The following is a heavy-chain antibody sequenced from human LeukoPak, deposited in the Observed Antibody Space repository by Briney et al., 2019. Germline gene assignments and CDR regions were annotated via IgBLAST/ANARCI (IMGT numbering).Heavy chain of an antibody. V-gene: IGHV4-38-2*02. J-gene: IGHJ4*02. CDR3: ARERDCSSTSCSSYYFDY. Sequence: SETLSLTCTVSGYSISSGYYWGWIRQPPGKGLEWIGSIYHSGSTYYNPSLKSRVTISVDTSKNQFSLKLSSVTAADTAVYYCARERDCSSTSCSSYYFDYWGQGTLVTVSS. CDR2: IYHSGST. CDR1: GYSISSGYY. D-gene: IGHD2-2*01.